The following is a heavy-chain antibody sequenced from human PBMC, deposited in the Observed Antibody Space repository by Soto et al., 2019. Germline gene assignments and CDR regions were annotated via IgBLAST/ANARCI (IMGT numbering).Heavy chain of an antibody. J-gene: IGHJ5*02. V-gene: IGHV3-64D*06. D-gene: IGHD3-9*01. CDR2: ISSDGDIT. CDR3: VKVSTFYDILTGYYSTNFFDP. CDR1: GFTFSEYS. Sequence: GGSLRLSCSASGFTFSEYSMHWVRQAPGKGLQYVTTISSDGDITYYADSVKGRFTISRDNSKNTLYLQMNSLRPEDTAVYYCVKVSTFYDILTGYYSTNFFDPWGQGTLVTVSS.